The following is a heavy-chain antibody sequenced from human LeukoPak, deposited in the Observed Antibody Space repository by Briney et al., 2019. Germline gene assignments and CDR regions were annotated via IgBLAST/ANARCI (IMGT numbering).Heavy chain of an antibody. D-gene: IGHD6-19*01. J-gene: IGHJ6*03. CDR1: GFTFSSFW. Sequence: GGSLRLSCAASGFTFSSFWMDWVRQAPGKGLEWVANIKQDGSERYYVDSVKGRFTISRDNAKNSLYLQMNSLRAEDTAVYYCAKDKFLRQWPYMDVWGKGTTVTVSS. CDR2: IKQDGSER. CDR3: AKDKFLRQWPYMDV. V-gene: IGHV3-7*01.